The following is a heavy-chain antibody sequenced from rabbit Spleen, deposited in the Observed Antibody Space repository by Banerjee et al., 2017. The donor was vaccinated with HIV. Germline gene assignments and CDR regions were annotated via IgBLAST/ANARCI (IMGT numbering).Heavy chain of an antibody. CDR2: IDTNDGDT. CDR3: ARDTGSSFSSYGMDL. D-gene: IGHD8-1*01. Sequence: QSLEESGGDLVKPGASLTLTCTASGFSFSSNHYMCWVRQAPGKGLEWIACIDTNDGDTDYANWPKGRFTISKTSSTTVTLQMTSLTAADTATYFCARDTGSSFSSYGMDLRGQGTLVTVS. J-gene: IGHJ6*01. V-gene: IGHV1S40*01. CDR1: GFSFSSNHY.